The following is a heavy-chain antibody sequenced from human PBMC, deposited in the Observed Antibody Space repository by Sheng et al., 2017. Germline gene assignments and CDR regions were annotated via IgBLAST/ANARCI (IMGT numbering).Heavy chain of an antibody. CDR3: ARGRIAARPMCDY. J-gene: IGHJ4*02. V-gene: IGHV4-34*01. CDR1: GGSFSGYY. Sequence: QVQLQQWGAGLLKPSETLSLTCAVYGGSFSGYYWSWIRQPPGKGLEWIGEINHSGSTNYNPSLKSRVTISVDTSKNQFSLKLSSVTAADTAVYYCARGRIAARPMCDYWGQGTLVTVSS. D-gene: IGHD6-6*01. CDR2: INHSGST.